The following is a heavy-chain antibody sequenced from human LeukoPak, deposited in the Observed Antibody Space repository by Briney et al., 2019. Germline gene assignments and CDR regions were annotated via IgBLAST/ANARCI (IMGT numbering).Heavy chain of an antibody. Sequence: SETLSLTCTVSGGSISSGGYYWSWIRQPPGKGLEWIGYIYYSGSIKYNPSLKSRVTISVDTSKNQFSLKLSSVTAADTAVYYCARPVTELTDWYFDLWGRGTLVTVSS. CDR3: ARPVTELTDWYFDL. CDR1: GGSISSGGYY. D-gene: IGHD1-7*01. CDR2: IYYSGSI. V-gene: IGHV4-61*08. J-gene: IGHJ2*01.